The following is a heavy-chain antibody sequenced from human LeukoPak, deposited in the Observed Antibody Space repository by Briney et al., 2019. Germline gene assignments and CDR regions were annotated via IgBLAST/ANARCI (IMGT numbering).Heavy chain of an antibody. V-gene: IGHV3-7*01. CDR1: GFTFNNAW. CDR2: IKQDGSEK. Sequence: GGSLRLSCAASGFTFNNAWMSWVRQAPGKGLEWVANIKQDGSEKYYVDSVKGRFTISRDNAKNSLYLQMNSLRAEDTAVYYCAELGFTMIGGVWGKGTTVTISS. CDR3: AELGFTMIGGV. D-gene: IGHD3-10*02. J-gene: IGHJ6*04.